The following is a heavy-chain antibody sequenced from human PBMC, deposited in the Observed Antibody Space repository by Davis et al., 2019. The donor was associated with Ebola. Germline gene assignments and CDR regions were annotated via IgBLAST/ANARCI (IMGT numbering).Heavy chain of an antibody. J-gene: IGHJ4*02. D-gene: IGHD7-27*01. CDR3: ATDRNWDFDY. CDR2: ISSSSSTI. Sequence: GGSLRLSCAGSGFTFSSYGMNWVRQAPGKGLEWVSYISSSSSTIYYADSVKGRFTISRDNAKNSLYLQMNSLRDEDTAVYYCATDRNWDFDYWGQGTLVTVSS. V-gene: IGHV3-48*02. CDR1: GFTFSSYG.